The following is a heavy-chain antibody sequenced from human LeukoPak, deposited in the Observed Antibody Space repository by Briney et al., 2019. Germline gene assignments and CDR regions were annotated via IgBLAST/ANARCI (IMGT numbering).Heavy chain of an antibody. D-gene: IGHD3-10*01. CDR3: ARQPYGPGTYLQY. V-gene: IGHV3-20*04. J-gene: IGHJ1*01. CDR1: GLTFDDHG. CDR2: ISWNSFTT. Sequence: GGSLRLSCVVSGLTFDDHGMNWVRQVPGKGLEWVSGISWNSFTTTYADSVKGRFTISRDNAKNILFLQMNSLRAEDTAVYYCARQPYGPGTYLQYWGQGTLVIVSS.